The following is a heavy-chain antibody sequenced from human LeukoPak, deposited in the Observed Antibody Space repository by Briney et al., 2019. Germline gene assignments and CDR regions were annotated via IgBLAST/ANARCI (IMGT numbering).Heavy chain of an antibody. V-gene: IGHV3-30*18. D-gene: IGHD4-23*01. J-gene: IGHJ5*02. CDR3: AKDPSYGGNSRGWFDP. Sequence: GGPLRLSCAASGFTFSSYGMHWVRQAPGKGLEWVAVISYDGSNKYYADSVKGRFTISRDNSKNTLYLQMNSLRAEDTAVYYCAKDPSYGGNSRGWFDPWGQGTLVTVSS. CDR1: GFTFSSYG. CDR2: ISYDGSNK.